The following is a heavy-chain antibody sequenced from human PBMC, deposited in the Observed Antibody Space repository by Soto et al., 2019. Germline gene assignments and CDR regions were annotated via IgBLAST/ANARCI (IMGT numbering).Heavy chain of an antibody. J-gene: IGHJ6*02. CDR2: IYYSGST. Sequence: SETLSLTCTVSGGSISSYYWSWIRQPPGKGLEWIGYIYYSGSTNYNPSLKSRVTISVDTSKNQFSLKLSSVTAADTAVYYCASSPFSYGSGSYYNVYYYYGMDVWGQGTTVTVSS. CDR1: GGSISSYY. D-gene: IGHD3-10*01. CDR3: ASSPFSYGSGSYYNVYYYYGMDV. V-gene: IGHV4-59*01.